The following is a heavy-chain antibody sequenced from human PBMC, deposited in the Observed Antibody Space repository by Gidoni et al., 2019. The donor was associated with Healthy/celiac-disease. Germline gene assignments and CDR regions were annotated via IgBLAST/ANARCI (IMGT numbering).Heavy chain of an antibody. J-gene: IGHJ3*02. Sequence: EVQLVESGGGLVKPGGSLRLSCAASGFTFSSYSMNWVRQAPGKGLEWVSSISSSSSYIYYADSVKGRFTISRDNAKNSLYLQMNSLRAEDTAVYYCARDSSSAYYYDSSGYYGAFDIWGQGTMVTVSS. CDR3: ARDSSSAYYYDSSGYYGAFDI. V-gene: IGHV3-21*01. CDR1: GFTFSSYS. CDR2: ISSSSSYI. D-gene: IGHD3-22*01.